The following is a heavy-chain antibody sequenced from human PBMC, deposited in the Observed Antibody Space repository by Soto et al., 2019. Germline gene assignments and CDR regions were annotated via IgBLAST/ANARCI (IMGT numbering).Heavy chain of an antibody. Sequence: QITLKDSGPTLVKPTQTLTLTCTFSGFALNTTAVGVGWIRQPPGKALDWLALIYCDGDKRYSPFLKSRLAITEDTSKNQVVHKMPNMDPVDTATYYCAHREGDDYVWGSYKDAFDMWGRGTMVTVSS. CDR1: GFALNTTAVG. D-gene: IGHD3-16*01. CDR2: IYCDGDK. CDR3: AHREGDDYVWGSYKDAFDM. V-gene: IGHV2-5*02. J-gene: IGHJ3*02.